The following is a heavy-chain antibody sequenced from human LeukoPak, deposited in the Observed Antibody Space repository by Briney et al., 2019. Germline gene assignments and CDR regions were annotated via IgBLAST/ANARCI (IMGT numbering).Heavy chain of an antibody. Sequence: GRSPRLSCAASGFTFGTYGMHWVRQAPGKGLEWVAVIWYDGSDKYYADSVKGRFTISRDNSKNTLYLQMNSLRAEDTAVYYCATHMERSAFDIWGQGTMVTVSS. CDR2: IWYDGSDK. J-gene: IGHJ3*02. CDR1: GFTFGTYG. CDR3: ATHMERSAFDI. V-gene: IGHV3-33*01. D-gene: IGHD1-1*01.